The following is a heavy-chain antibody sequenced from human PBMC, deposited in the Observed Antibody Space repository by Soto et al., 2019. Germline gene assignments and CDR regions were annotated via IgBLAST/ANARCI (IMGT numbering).Heavy chain of an antibody. CDR1: GLTFSSYS. Sequence: GGSLRLSCAASGLTFSSYSMNWGRQAPGKGLEWVRSISSSSSYIYYADSVKGRFTISRDNAKNSLYLQMNSLRAEDTAVYYCAGSGGGSSSLYSMNSDYYGMDVWGQGTTVTVSS. J-gene: IGHJ6*02. D-gene: IGHD6-13*01. CDR2: ISSSSSYI. CDR3: AGSGGGSSSLYSMNSDYYGMDV. V-gene: IGHV3-21*01.